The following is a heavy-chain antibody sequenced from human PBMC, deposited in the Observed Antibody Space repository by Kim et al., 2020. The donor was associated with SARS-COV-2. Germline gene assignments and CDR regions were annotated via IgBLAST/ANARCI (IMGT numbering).Heavy chain of an antibody. V-gene: IGHV4-59*01. Sequence: SRVTISVDTSKHQFSLKLSSVTAADTAVYYCARSSGYEPIDYYYYYGMDVWGQGTTVTVSS. CDR3: ARSSGYEPIDYYYYYGMDV. D-gene: IGHD5-12*01. J-gene: IGHJ6*02.